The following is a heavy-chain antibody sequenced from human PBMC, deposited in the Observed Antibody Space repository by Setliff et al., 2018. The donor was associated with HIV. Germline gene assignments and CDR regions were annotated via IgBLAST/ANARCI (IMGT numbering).Heavy chain of an antibody. CDR1: DSAMDSYY. Sequence: NPSETLSLTCTVSDSAMDSYYWSWVRQSPGRGLEYIGYIYWTGKTDYNPSLKSRVTISLDTSGNQFSLKLNSVTGADTAVYYCAKISPRGYSGITTGRLTDPFDVWGPGTMVTVSS. D-gene: IGHD3-3*01. CDR2: IYWTGKT. CDR3: AKISPRGYSGITTGRLTDPFDV. V-gene: IGHV4-59*12. J-gene: IGHJ3*01.